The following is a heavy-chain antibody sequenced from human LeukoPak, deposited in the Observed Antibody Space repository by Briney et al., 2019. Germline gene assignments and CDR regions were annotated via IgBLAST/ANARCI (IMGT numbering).Heavy chain of an antibody. CDR2: IYYSGST. J-gene: IGHJ4*02. V-gene: IGHV4-59*01. CDR1: GGSISSYY. Sequence: KSSETLSLTCTVSGGSISSYYWSWIRQPPGKGLEWIGYIYYSGSTNYNPSLKSRVTISVDTSKNQFSLKLSSVTAADTAVYYCARRNRYSSSWYDYWGQGTLVTVSS. D-gene: IGHD6-13*01. CDR3: ARRNRYSSSWYDY.